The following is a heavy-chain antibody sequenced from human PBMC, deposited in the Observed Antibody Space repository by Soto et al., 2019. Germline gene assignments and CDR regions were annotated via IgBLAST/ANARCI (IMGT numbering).Heavy chain of an antibody. CDR2: IYHSGRT. CDR3: ARGFDSYFYGLDV. V-gene: IGHV4-30-2*01. CDR1: GGSISSGGYS. Sequence: QLQLQESGSGLVRSSQTLSLTCAVSGGSISSGGYSWSWIRQPPGKGLEWIGYIYHSGRTYYNPSLKRRVTISVERSKNQFSLNLISVTAADTAVYYCARGFDSYFYGLDVWGQGTTVTVSS. D-gene: IGHD3-9*01. J-gene: IGHJ6*02.